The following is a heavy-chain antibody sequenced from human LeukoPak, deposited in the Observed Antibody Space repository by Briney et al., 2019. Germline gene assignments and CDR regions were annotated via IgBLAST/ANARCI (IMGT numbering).Heavy chain of an antibody. CDR1: GGSISSYY. Sequence: SETLSLTCTVSGGSISSYYWSWIRQPPGKGLEWIGYIYYSGSTYYNPSLKSRVTISVDTSKNQFSLKLSSVTAADTAVYYCARGGGTVTRGYFDYWGQGTLVTVSS. CDR3: ARGGGTVTRGYFDY. V-gene: IGHV4-59*08. CDR2: IYYSGST. D-gene: IGHD4-17*01. J-gene: IGHJ4*02.